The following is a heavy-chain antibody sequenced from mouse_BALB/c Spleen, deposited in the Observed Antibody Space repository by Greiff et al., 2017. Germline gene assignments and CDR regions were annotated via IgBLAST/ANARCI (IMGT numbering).Heavy chain of an antibody. Sequence: EVQLQQSGAELVKPGASVKLSCTASGFNIKDTYMHWVKQRPEQGLEWIGRIDPANGNTKYDPKFQGKATITADTSSNTAYLQLSILTSEDTAVYFCANYRYDVGYAMDYWGQGTSVTVSS. V-gene: IGHV14-3*02. CDR3: ANYRYDVGYAMDY. D-gene: IGHD2-14*01. CDR1: GFNIKDTY. CDR2: IDPANGNT. J-gene: IGHJ4*01.